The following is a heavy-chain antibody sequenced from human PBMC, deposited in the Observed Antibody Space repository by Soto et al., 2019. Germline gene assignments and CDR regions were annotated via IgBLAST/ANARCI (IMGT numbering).Heavy chain of an antibody. D-gene: IGHD4-17*01. J-gene: IGHJ4*02. CDR2: IYYSGTA. CDR1: GDSVTSGSCY. CDR3: ARDCRYGVTTAIGY. Sequence: SETLSLTCTVSGDSVTSGSCYWSWIRQPPGKTLEWIGYIYYSGTANYNPSLGSRVTISLDKSKNQFSLKLTSVTAADTAVYFWARDCRYGVTTAIGYCGQGARVTVSS. V-gene: IGHV4-61*01.